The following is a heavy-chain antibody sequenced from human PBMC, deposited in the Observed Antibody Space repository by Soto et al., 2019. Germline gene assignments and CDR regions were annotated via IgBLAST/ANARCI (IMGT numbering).Heavy chain of an antibody. CDR1: GYTFTSYG. Sequence: QVHLVQSGAEVKKPGASVKVSCKASGYTFTSYGITWVRQAPGQGLEWMGWISAHNGNTDYAQKLQGRVIVTRDTSTSTAYMELRSLRSDDTAVDYCARGRYGDYWGQGALVIVSS. D-gene: IGHD1-1*01. CDR2: ISAHNGNT. J-gene: IGHJ4*02. V-gene: IGHV1-18*01. CDR3: ARGRYGDY.